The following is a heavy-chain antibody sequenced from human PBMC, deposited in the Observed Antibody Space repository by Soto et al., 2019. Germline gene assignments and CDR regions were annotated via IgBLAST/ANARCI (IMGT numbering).Heavy chain of an antibody. V-gene: IGHV3-48*01. D-gene: IGHD7-27*01. CDR2: ISSSSGVI. CDR1: GFILSDCA. CDR3: ARDLSWGSNWYYYMDV. Sequence: EVQLVESGGGLVQPGGSLRLSCATSGFILSDCAMNWVRQAPGKGLEWVSYISSSSGVIAYADSVKGRFTVSRDNARNSLYLQMNSLRAEDTAVYYCARDLSWGSNWYYYMDVWGKGTTVTVSS. J-gene: IGHJ6*03.